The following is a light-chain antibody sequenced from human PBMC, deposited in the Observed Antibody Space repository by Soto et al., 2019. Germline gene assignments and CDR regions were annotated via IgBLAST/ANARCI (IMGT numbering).Light chain of an antibody. J-gene: IGKJ4*01. CDR3: MQVLQTPPT. Sequence: EIVMTQSPLSLPVTPGEPASISCRSSQSLLQSNGNNQLGWVLQKRGQSPQLLMYLGSSRASGVPDRFSGSRSGTDFTLKISRVDPEDVGVYYCMQVLQTPPTFGEGTKVEIK. CDR2: LGS. V-gene: IGKV2-28*01. CDR1: QSLLQSNGNNQ.